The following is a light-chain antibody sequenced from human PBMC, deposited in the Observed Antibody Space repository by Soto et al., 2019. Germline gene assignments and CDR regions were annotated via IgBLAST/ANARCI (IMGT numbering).Light chain of an antibody. CDR3: QQYGSSPLYT. V-gene: IGKV3-20*01. CDR2: GAS. CDR1: QSVSSSY. Sequence: EIVLTQSPGTLSLSPGERATLSCRASQSVSSSYLAWYQQKPGQAPRLLIYGASSRAAGIPDRFSGSGSGTDCTLTISRLEAEDFAVYYCQQYGSSPLYTFGQGTKLEIK. J-gene: IGKJ2*01.